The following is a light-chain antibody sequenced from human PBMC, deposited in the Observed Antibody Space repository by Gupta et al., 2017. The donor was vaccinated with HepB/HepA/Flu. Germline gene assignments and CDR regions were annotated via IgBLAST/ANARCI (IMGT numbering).Light chain of an antibody. J-gene: IGKJ5*01. CDR3: QQRSSWPIA. Sequence: IVLTQSPPTLSLSPGERATLSCRASQSVASNLAWYQQKRGQAPSLLIYDVSRRANGVPARFSGSGSGTDFTLTISSLEPDDFAVYYCQQRSSWPIAFGQGTRVEIK. V-gene: IGKV3-11*01. CDR1: QSVASN. CDR2: DVS.